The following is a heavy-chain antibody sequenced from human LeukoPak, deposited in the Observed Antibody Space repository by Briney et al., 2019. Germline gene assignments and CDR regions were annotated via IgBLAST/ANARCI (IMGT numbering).Heavy chain of an antibody. J-gene: IGHJ4*02. D-gene: IGHD1-7*01. CDR1: GCTFTSYY. Sequence: GASVKVSFKASGCTFTSYYMHWVRQAPGQGREWMGIINPSGGSTSYAQKFQGRVTMTRDTSTSTVYMELSSLRSEDTAVYYCARSDPAKLQFDYWGQGTLVTVSS. V-gene: IGHV1-46*03. CDR2: INPSGGST. CDR3: ARSDPAKLQFDY.